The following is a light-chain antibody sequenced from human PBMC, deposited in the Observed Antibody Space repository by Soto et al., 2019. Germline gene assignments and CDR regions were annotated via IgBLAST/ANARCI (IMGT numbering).Light chain of an antibody. V-gene: IGKV1-39*01. J-gene: IGKJ1*01. CDR3: QQSFVTPRT. CDR2: DAT. Sequence: DIQMTQSPSSLSASVGDRVTITCRASQTLKSYLNWYQHKPGKAPNLLIHDATTLQTGVPSRFSGSGSGTDFTLTISSQQPEDFATYYCQQSFVTPRTFGQGTKVDIK. CDR1: QTLKSY.